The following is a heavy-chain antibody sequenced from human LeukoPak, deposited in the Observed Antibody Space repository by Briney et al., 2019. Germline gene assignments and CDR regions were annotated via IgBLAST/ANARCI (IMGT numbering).Heavy chain of an antibody. CDR3: TTVLLWFGTYYFDY. CDR2: IKSKTDGGTT. V-gene: IGHV3-15*01. Sequence: PGGSLRLSCAASGFTFSNASMNWVRQAPGKGLEWVGRIKSKTDGGTTDYAAPVKGRFTISRDDSKNTLYLQMNSLKTEDTAVYYCTTVLLWFGTYYFDYWGQGTLVTVSS. D-gene: IGHD3-10*01. CDR1: GFTFSNAS. J-gene: IGHJ4*02.